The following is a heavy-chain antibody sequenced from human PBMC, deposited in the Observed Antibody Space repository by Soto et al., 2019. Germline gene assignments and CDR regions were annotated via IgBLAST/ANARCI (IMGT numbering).Heavy chain of an antibody. CDR1: GFTFSSYG. CDR2: ISYDGSNK. V-gene: IGHV3-30*18. J-gene: IGHJ6*02. CDR3: AKGPGVGAAAWGAFGFLEWLEGGYYYGMDV. Sequence: QVQLVESGGGVVQPGRSLRLSCAASGFTFSSYGMHWVRQAPGKGLEWVAVISYDGSNKYYADSVKGRFTISRDNSKNTLYLQMNSLRAEDTAVYYCAKGPGVGAAAWGAFGFLEWLEGGYYYGMDVWGQGTTVTVSS. D-gene: IGHD3-3*01.